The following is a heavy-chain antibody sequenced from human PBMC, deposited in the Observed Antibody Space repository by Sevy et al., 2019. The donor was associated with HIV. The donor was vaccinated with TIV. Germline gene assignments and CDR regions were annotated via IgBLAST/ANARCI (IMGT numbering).Heavy chain of an antibody. V-gene: IGHV3-13*01. J-gene: IGHJ2*01. CDR1: GFTFSSHD. D-gene: IGHD6-25*01. CDR2: IGTVGDT. Sequence: GGSLRLSCAASGFTFSSHDMHWARQATGKGLEWISSIGTVGDTYYIGSVKGRFTISREDAKKSFYLQMNSLRDDDTAVYYCARGQRLAPPWGFDLWGRGTLVTVSS. CDR3: ARGQRLAPPWGFDL.